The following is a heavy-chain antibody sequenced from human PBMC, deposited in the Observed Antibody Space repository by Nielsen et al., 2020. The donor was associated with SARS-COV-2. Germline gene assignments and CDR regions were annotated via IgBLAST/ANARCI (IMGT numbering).Heavy chain of an antibody. D-gene: IGHD5-24*01. CDR3: AKELPEEMATIRAFGY. Sequence: GESLKISCTASGFTFSSYAMSWVRQAPGKGLEWVSAISGSGGSTYYADSVKGRFTISRDNSKNTLYLQMNSLRAEDTAVYYCAKELPEEMATIRAFGYWGQGTLVTVLL. CDR1: GFTFSSYA. CDR2: ISGSGGST. V-gene: IGHV3-23*01. J-gene: IGHJ4*02.